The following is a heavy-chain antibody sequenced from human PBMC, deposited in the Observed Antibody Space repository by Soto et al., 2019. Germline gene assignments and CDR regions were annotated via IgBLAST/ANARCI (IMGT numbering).Heavy chain of an antibody. CDR3: AKDSWYFDL. D-gene: IGHD6-13*01. Sequence: GGSLRLSCEASGFVFTNFWRHWVRHVPGKGLVWVARIDTSGHSTNYAESVKGRFTISRDNAKNTVSLQMNSLRVEDTGVYYCAKDSWYFDLWSQGSQVTVSS. CDR2: IDTSGHST. V-gene: IGHV3-74*01. CDR1: GFVFTNFW. J-gene: IGHJ4*02.